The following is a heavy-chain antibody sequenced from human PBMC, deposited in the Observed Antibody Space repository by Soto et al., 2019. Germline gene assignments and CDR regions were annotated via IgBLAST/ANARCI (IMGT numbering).Heavy chain of an antibody. CDR1: GGSISSYY. CDR3: ARDYSVGSGSSYDAFDI. Sequence: SETLSLTCTVSGGSISSYYWSWIRQPPGKGLEWIGYIYYSGSTNYNPSLKSRVTISVDTSKNQFSLKLSSVTAADTAVYYCARDYSVGSGSSYDAFDIWGQGTMVTVSS. J-gene: IGHJ3*02. D-gene: IGHD3-10*01. CDR2: IYYSGST. V-gene: IGHV4-59*01.